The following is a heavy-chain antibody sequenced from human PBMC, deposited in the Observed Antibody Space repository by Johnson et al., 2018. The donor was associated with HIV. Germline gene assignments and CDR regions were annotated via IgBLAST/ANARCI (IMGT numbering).Heavy chain of an antibody. V-gene: IGHV3-66*01. Sequence: VQLVESGGGLAKPAWSPRLSCAASGFTVSNKYMTWVRQSPWKGLEWVSVIYSGGSTYYADSVKGRFTISRDNSKNTVYLQMHSLRAEDTAVYYCAKDQSHCYTSLSWCAFDFWGQGTMAIVSS. J-gene: IGHJ3*01. CDR2: IYSGGST. CDR1: GFTVSNKY. D-gene: IGHD2-2*02. CDR3: AKDQSHCYTSLSWCAFDF.